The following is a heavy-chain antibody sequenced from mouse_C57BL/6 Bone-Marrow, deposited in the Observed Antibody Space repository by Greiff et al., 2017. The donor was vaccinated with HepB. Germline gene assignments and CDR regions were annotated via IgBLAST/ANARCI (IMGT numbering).Heavy chain of an antibody. CDR3: ARIMKPYSRYFDY. D-gene: IGHD2-12*01. J-gene: IGHJ2*01. Sequence: QVQLQQSGAELVKPGASVKLSCKASGYTFTSYWMHWVKQRPGQGLEWVGMIHPNSGSTNYNEKFKSKATLTVDKSSSTAYMQLSSLTSEDSAVYYCARIMKPYSRYFDYWGQGTTLTVSS. V-gene: IGHV1-64*01. CDR1: GYTFTSYW. CDR2: IHPNSGST.